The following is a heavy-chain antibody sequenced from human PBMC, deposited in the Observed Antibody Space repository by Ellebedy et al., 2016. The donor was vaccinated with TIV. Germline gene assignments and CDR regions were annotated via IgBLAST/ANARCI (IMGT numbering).Heavy chain of an antibody. J-gene: IGHJ4*02. CDR2: IRDKVHGGTT. D-gene: IGHD3-22*01. CDR3: ARGGGYYYPYYFDY. Sequence: GESLKISCTASGFTFGDYAMSWFRQAPGKGLEWVGIIRDKVHGGTTEYAASVKGRFTISRDDSKGIAYLQMNSLKTEDTAVYYCARGGGYYYPYYFDYWGQGTLVTVSS. CDR1: GFTFGDYA. V-gene: IGHV3-49*03.